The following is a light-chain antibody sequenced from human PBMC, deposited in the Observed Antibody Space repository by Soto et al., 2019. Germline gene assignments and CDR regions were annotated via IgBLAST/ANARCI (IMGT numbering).Light chain of an antibody. CDR1: QSVSSSY. CDR2: GAS. V-gene: IGKV3-20*01. CDR3: HQHGSSHLFT. Sequence: EIVLTQSPGTLSLSPGERATLSFRASQSVSSSYLDWYQQKPGQAPRLLIYGASSRATGIPDRFCGSGSGIAVTMTISRLELEDFAVYYWHQHGSSHLFTFGPVTKVYI. J-gene: IGKJ3*01.